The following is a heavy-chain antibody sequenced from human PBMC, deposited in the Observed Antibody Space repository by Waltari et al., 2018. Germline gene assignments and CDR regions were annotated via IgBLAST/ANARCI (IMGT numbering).Heavy chain of an antibody. V-gene: IGHV4-39*07. Sequence: QLQLQESGPGLVKPSETLSLTCTVSGGSISSSSYYWGWIRQPPGKGLEWIGRIYYSGSTSHNPSLKRRVTISVDTSKNQFSLKLSSVTAADTAVYYCARRVGAYYYFDYWGQGTLVTVSS. CDR1: GGSISSSSYY. J-gene: IGHJ4*02. CDR2: IYYSGST. CDR3: ARRVGAYYYFDY. D-gene: IGHD1-26*01.